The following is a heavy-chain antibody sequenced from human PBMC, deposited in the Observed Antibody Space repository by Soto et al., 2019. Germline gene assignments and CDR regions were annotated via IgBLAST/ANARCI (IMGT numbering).Heavy chain of an antibody. CDR1: GGTFSSYA. CDR2: IIPIFGTA. J-gene: IGHJ4*02. Sequence: SVKISCKASGGTFSSYAIRWVRQAPGQGLEWVGGIIPIFGTANYAQKFQGRVTITADESTSTAYMELSSLRSEDTAVYYCARDGSGSYRGKYFDYWGQGTLVTAPQ. CDR3: ARDGSGSYRGKYFDY. V-gene: IGHV1-69*13. D-gene: IGHD3-10*01.